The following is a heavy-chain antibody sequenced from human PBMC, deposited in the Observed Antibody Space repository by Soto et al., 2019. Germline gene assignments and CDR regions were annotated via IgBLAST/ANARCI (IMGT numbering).Heavy chain of an antibody. J-gene: IGHJ6*04. D-gene: IGHD3-22*01. CDR3: ARVNYYYDSSGYYYRTNYYYGMDV. CDR1: GGSISSGGYY. Sequence: SETLSLTCTVSGGSISSGGYYWSWIRQHPGKGLEWIGYIYYSGSTYYNPSLKSRVTISVDTSKNQFSLKLSSVTAADTAVYYCARVNYYYDSSGYYYRTNYYYGMDVWGKENRVSVSS. V-gene: IGHV4-31*03. CDR2: IYYSGST.